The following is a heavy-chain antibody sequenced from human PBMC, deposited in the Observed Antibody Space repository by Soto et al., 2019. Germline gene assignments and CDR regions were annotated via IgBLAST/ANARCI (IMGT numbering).Heavy chain of an antibody. J-gene: IGHJ6*02. CDR3: ARPGAAAGTAELDYYYYGMDV. CDR2: IYYSGST. CDR1: GGSISSSSYY. V-gene: IGHV4-39*01. D-gene: IGHD6-13*01. Sequence: QLQLQESGPGLVKPSETLSLTCTVSGGSISSSSYYWGWIRQPPGKGLEWIGSIYYSGSTYYNPSLKSRVTIAVDTSKNQFSLKLSSVTAADTAVYYCARPGAAAGTAELDYYYYGMDVWGQGTTVTVSS.